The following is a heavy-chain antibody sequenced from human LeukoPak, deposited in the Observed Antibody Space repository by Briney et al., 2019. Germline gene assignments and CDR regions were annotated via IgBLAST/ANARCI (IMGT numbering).Heavy chain of an antibody. V-gene: IGHV3-49*03. CDR2: TRSKAYGGTT. J-gene: IGHJ4*02. Sequence: PGGSLRLSCTASGFTFGDYAMSWFRQAPGKGLEWVGFTRSKAYGGTTEYAASVKGRFTISRDDSKSIAYLQMNSLKTEDTAVYYCTRPLPRSVAGIDYWGQGTLVTVSS. CDR3: TRPLPRSVAGIDY. D-gene: IGHD6-19*01. CDR1: GFTFGDYA.